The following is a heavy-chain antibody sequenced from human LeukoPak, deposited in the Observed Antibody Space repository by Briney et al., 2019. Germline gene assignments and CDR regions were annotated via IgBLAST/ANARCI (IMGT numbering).Heavy chain of an antibody. D-gene: IGHD3-3*01. J-gene: IGHJ5*02. Sequence: SETLSLTCTVSGGSISSYYWSWIRQPPGKGLEWIGYIYYSGNTNYNPSLKSRVIISVDTSKNQFSLKLSSVTAADTAVYYCARLWSEGNWENWFDPWGQGTLVTVSS. CDR1: GGSISSYY. V-gene: IGHV4-59*01. CDR2: IYYSGNT. CDR3: ARLWSEGNWENWFDP.